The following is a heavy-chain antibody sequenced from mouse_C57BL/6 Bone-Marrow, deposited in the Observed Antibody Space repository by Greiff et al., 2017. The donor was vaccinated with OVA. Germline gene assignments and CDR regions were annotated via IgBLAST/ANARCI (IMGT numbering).Heavy chain of an antibody. CDR1: GYTFTSYW. D-gene: IGHD2-2*01. J-gene: IGHJ2*01. V-gene: IGHV1-69*01. CDR3: AREGWLRLFDY. CDR2: IDPSDSYT. Sequence: QVQLQQPGAELVMPGASVKLSCKASGYTFTSYWMHWVKQRPGQGLEWIGEIDPSDSYTNYNQKFKGKSTLTVDKSSSTAYMQLSSLTSWDSAVYYCAREGWLRLFDYWGQGTTLTVSS.